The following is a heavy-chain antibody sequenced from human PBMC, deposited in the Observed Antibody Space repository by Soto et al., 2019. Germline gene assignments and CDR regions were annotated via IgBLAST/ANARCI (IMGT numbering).Heavy chain of an antibody. V-gene: IGHV1-18*01. CDR2: ISAYNGNT. CDR3: ARVYCSSTSCYSYYGMDV. Sequence: WVRQAPGQGLEWMGWISAYNGNTNYAQKLQGRVTMTTDTSTSTAYMELRSLRSDDTAVYYCARVYCSSTSCYSYYGMDVWGQGTTVTVSS. D-gene: IGHD2-2*01. J-gene: IGHJ6*02.